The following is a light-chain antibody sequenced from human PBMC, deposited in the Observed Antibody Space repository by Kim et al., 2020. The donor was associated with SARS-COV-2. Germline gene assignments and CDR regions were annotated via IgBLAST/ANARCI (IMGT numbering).Light chain of an antibody. Sequence: SASVGDTVTITCRASQGISNWLAWHQQKPGEAPKALIHGASSLQSGVPPRFSGSRSGTEFTLTITGLQPEDFGTYYCHHYSTYPHTFGQGTKLEI. CDR3: HHYSTYPHT. J-gene: IGKJ2*01. CDR2: GAS. CDR1: QGISNW. V-gene: IGKV1D-16*01.